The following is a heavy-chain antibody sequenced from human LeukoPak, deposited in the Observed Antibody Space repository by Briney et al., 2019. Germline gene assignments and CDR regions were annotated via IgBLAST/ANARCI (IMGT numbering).Heavy chain of an antibody. V-gene: IGHV3-23*01. J-gene: IGHJ4*02. Sequence: GGSLRLSCAASGFTFSSYAMSWVRQAPGKGLEWVSAISGSGGSTYYADSVKGRFTISRDNAKKSLYLQMNSLRAEDTAVYYCARAHYDSSGYYPLGDNWGQGTLVTVSS. CDR3: ARAHYDSSGYYPLGDN. D-gene: IGHD3-22*01. CDR2: ISGSGGST. CDR1: GFTFSSYA.